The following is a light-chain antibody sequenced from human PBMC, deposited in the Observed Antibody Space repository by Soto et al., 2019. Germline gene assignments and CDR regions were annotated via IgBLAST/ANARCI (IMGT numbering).Light chain of an antibody. CDR3: QQFSSYPLT. CDR1: ETVRNNY. CDR2: DAS. J-gene: IGKJ4*01. V-gene: IGKV3-20*01. Sequence: AVTKSAVTLSLSPAEMATLSCRVSETVRNNYLAWYQQKTGQAPRLLIYDASSRANGIVDRLSGGGSGTELTLTISSMEHEDFAVYYCQQFSSYPLTFGGGTKVDIK.